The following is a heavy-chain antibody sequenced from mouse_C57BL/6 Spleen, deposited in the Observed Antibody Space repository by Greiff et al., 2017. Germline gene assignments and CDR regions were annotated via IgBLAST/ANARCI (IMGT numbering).Heavy chain of an antibody. V-gene: IGHV1-69*01. Sequence: VQLQQPGAELVMPGASVKLSCKASGYTFTSYWMHWVKQRPGQGLEWIGEIDPSDSYTNYNQKFKGKSTLTVDKSSSTAYMQLSSLTSEDSAVYYCARSIYYDYDVGGYYAMDYWGQGTSVTVSS. D-gene: IGHD2-4*01. J-gene: IGHJ4*01. CDR1: GYTFTSYW. CDR3: ARSIYYDYDVGGYYAMDY. CDR2: IDPSDSYT.